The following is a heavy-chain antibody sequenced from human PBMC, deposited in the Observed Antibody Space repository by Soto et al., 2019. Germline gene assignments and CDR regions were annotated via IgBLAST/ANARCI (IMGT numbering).Heavy chain of an antibody. CDR1: GGSISSGGYY. D-gene: IGHD1-26*01. V-gene: IGHV4-31*03. CDR3: AGIYSGSPGGTLRY. Sequence: QVQLQESGPGLVKPSQTLSLTCNVSGGSISSGGYYWSGIRQHPGKGREWIGYIYYSGSTYYNPALKSRVTISVDTSKNQFSLKLSAVTAADTAVYYCAGIYSGSPGGTLRYWGQGTLVTVSS. CDR2: IYYSGST. J-gene: IGHJ4*02.